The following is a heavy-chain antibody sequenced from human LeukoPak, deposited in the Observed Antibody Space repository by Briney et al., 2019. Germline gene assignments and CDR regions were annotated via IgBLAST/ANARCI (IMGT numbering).Heavy chain of an antibody. Sequence: GGSLRLSCAASGFTVSSNYVRLVGQSPWKGLAWGSAIYSGGSTYYADSVKGRFTISRDNSKNTLYLQMNSLRAEDTAVYYCARALFSYSNYGLYYFDYWGQGTLVTVSS. CDR1: GFTVSSNY. CDR3: ARALFSYSNYGLYYFDY. V-gene: IGHV3-53*01. D-gene: IGHD4-4*01. CDR2: IYSGGST. J-gene: IGHJ4*02.